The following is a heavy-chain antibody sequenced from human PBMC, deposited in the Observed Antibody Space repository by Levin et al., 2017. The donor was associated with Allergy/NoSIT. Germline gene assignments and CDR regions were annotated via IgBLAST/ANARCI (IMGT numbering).Heavy chain of an antibody. CDR2: ISYDGSNK. D-gene: IGHD2-2*02. V-gene: IGHV3-30*04. CDR1: GFTFSSYA. CDR3: ARGGRYCSSTSCYNGGLDY. Sequence: GGSLRLSCAASGFTFSSYAMHWVRQAPGKGLEWVAVISYDGSNKYYADSVKGRFTISRDNSKNTLYLQMNSLRAEDTAVYYCARGGRYCSSTSCYNGGLDYWGQGTLVTVSS. J-gene: IGHJ4*02.